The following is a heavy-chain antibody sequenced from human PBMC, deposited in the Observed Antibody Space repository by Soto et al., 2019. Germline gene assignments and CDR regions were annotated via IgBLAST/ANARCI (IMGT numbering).Heavy chain of an antibody. CDR1: GGSFSGYY. CDR2: INHSGST. D-gene: IGHD6-13*01. CDR3: ASLRSSSWYLSKGSDY. V-gene: IGHV4-34*01. J-gene: IGHJ4*02. Sequence: SETLSLTCAVYGGSFSGYYWSWIRQPPGKGLEWIGEINHSGSTNYNPSLKSRVTISVDTSKNQFSLKLSSVTAADTAVYYCASLRSSSWYLSKGSDYWGQGTLVTVSS.